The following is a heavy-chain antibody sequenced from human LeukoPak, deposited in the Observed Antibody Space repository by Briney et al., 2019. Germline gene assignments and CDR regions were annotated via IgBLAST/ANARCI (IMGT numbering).Heavy chain of an antibody. Sequence: PGRSLRLSCAASGFTFSRYGMHWVRQAPGKGLEWVTVISYDGNNKYYTDSVKGRFTISRDNSKNTLYLQMNSLRAEDTAVYYCAKDHNDFWNGYWGYFDYWGQGTLVTVSS. V-gene: IGHV3-30*18. D-gene: IGHD3-3*01. CDR2: ISYDGNNK. J-gene: IGHJ4*02. CDR3: AKDHNDFWNGYWGYFDY. CDR1: GFTFSRYG.